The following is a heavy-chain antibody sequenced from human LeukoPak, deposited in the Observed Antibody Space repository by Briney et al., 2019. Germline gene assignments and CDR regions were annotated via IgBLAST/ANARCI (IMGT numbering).Heavy chain of an antibody. CDR3: ARQRGHIEQQLVLDFDY. CDR2: IYYSGST. CDR1: GGSISSSSYY. Sequence: SETLSLTCTVSGGSISSSSYYWGWIRQPPGKGPEWIGSIYYSGSTYYNPSLKSRVTISVDTSKNQFSLKLSSVTAADTAVYYCARQRGHIEQQLVLDFDYWGQGTLVTVSS. D-gene: IGHD6-13*01. J-gene: IGHJ4*02. V-gene: IGHV4-39*01.